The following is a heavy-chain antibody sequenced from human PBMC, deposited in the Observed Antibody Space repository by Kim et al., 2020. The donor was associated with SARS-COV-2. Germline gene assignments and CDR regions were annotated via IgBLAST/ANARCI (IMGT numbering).Heavy chain of an antibody. CDR2: IIPIFGTA. Sequence: SVKVSCKASGGTFNTYAISWVRQAPGQGLEWMGGIIPIFGTASYAQKFQGRVTITAHESTTTAYMELSSLRSGDTAVYYCAREGSSSLSVDYFYGMDVWGQGTTVTVSS. CDR1: GGTFNTYA. CDR3: AREGSSSLSVDYFYGMDV. V-gene: IGHV1-69*13. D-gene: IGHD2-2*01. J-gene: IGHJ6*02.